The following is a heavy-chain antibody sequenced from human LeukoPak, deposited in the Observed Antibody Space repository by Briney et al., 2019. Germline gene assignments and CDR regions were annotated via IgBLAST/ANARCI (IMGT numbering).Heavy chain of an antibody. V-gene: IGHV3-48*03. CDR2: VSSSGSTT. Sequence: GESLRLSCAASGFTFSTYEMHWVRQAPGKGLEWVSYVSSSGSTTYYADSVKGRFTISRDNARNSLYLQMNSLRAEDTAVYYCAREGSTLGSYGSGRQYNFDYWGQGTLVTVSS. D-gene: IGHD3-10*01. J-gene: IGHJ4*02. CDR1: GFTFSTYE. CDR3: AREGSTLGSYGSGRQYNFDY.